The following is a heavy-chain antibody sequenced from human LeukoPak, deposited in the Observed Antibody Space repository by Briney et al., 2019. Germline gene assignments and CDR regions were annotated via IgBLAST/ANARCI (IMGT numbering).Heavy chain of an antibody. Sequence: GGSLRLSCAASGFTFTTYNINWVRQTPGKGLEWVAVISYDGSNKYYADSVKGRFTISRDDSKNTLYLQMNSLRAEDTAMYYCARGLPPVMKYYFDYWGQGTLVTVSS. J-gene: IGHJ4*02. CDR2: ISYDGSNK. V-gene: IGHV3-30*03. CDR3: ARGLPPVMKYYFDY. D-gene: IGHD4-11*01. CDR1: GFTFTTYN.